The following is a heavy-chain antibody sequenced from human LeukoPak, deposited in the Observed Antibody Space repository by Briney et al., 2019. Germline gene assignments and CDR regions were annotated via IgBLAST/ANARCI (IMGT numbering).Heavy chain of an antibody. CDR1: GFLFNSSA. CDR2: ISTSSLYI. Sequence: GGSLRLSCAASGFLFNSSAMHWVRQAPGKGLEWVSSISTSSLYIYYADSLKGRFTISRDNAKNSLYLQMNSLRAEDTAVYYCARGAMYYYDSSGGDYWGQGTLVTVSS. D-gene: IGHD3-22*01. V-gene: IGHV3-21*01. J-gene: IGHJ4*02. CDR3: ARGAMYYYDSSGGDY.